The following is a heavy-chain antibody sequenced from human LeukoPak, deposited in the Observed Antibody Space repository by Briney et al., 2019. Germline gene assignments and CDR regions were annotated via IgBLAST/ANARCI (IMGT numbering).Heavy chain of an antibody. CDR2: ISSSSSYI. CDR3: ARVRKITMIKGGAFDI. V-gene: IGHV3-21*01. J-gene: IGHJ3*02. Sequence: GGSLRLSCAASGFTFSSYGMHWVRQAPGKGLEWVSFISSSSSYIYYADSVKGRFTISRDNAKNSLYLQMNSLRAEDTAVYYCARVRKITMIKGGAFDIWGQGTMVTVSS. D-gene: IGHD3-22*01. CDR1: GFTFSSYG.